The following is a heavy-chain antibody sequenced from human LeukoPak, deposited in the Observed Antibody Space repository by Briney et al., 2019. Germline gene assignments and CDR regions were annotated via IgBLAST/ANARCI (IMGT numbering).Heavy chain of an antibody. Sequence: PGGSLKLSCAASGFIFSDSAVHWVRQASGTGLEWVGRIRNTANSYATAYTASMEGRFTISRDDSKNTAYLQMNSLRSEDTAVYYCRFLTSNSDFWGQGILVSVSS. CDR2: IRNTANSYAT. CDR1: GFIFSDSA. CDR3: RFLTSNSDF. D-gene: IGHD2/OR15-2a*01. J-gene: IGHJ4*02. V-gene: IGHV3-73*01.